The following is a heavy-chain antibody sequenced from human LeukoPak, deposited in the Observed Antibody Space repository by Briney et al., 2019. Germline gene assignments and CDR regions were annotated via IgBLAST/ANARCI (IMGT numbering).Heavy chain of an antibody. J-gene: IGHJ5*02. CDR3: ARHYWSIDNWFDP. D-gene: IGHD2-8*02. CDR2: FYYSGST. CDR1: GGSIRSSSYY. Sequence: SETLSLTCTVSGGSIRSSSYYWGWARQPPGKGLEWIGCFYYSGSTYYNPSLKSRVTLPVDTSKNQFPLKLSSGTAADTAVYYCARHYWSIDNWFDPWGQGTLVTVPS. V-gene: IGHV4-39*01.